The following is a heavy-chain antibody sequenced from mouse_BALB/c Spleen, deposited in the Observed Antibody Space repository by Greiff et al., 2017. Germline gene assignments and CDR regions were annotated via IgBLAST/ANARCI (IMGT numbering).Heavy chain of an antibody. J-gene: IGHJ3*01. CDR2: ISSGGSYT. V-gene: IGHV5-6*01. D-gene: IGHD4-1*02. CDR1: GFTFSSYG. Sequence: VQLVESGGDLVKPGGSLKLSCAASGFTFSSYGMSWVRQTPDKRLEWVATISSGGSYTYYPDSVKGRFTISRDNAKNTLYLQMSSLKSEDTAMYYCARQETSNWAWFAYWGQGTLVTVSA. CDR3: ARQETSNWAWFAY.